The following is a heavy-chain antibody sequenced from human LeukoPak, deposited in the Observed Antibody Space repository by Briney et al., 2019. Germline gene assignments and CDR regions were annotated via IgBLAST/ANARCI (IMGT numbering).Heavy chain of an antibody. CDR2: INHSGST. D-gene: IGHD6-6*01. CDR3: ARGGSSSSSPFYYYYYMDV. CDR1: GESFSGYY. V-gene: IGHV4-34*01. Sequence: SETLSLTCAVYGESFSGYYWNWIRQPPGKGLEWIGEINHSGSTNSNPSLKSRVSISVDTSKKQFSLKLSSVTAADTAVYYCARGGSSSSSPFYYYYYMDVWGKGTPVTVSS. J-gene: IGHJ6*03.